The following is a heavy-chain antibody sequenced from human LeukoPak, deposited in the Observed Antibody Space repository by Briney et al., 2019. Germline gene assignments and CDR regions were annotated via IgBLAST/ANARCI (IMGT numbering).Heavy chain of an antibody. V-gene: IGHV4-39*01. CDR2: IYYSGSI. Sequence: PSETLSLTCTVSGGSISSSSYYWGWIRQPPGKGLEWIGSIYYSGSIYYNPSLKSRVTISVDTSKNQFSLKLSSVTAADTAVYYCARHSGPPYYFDYWGQGTLVTVSS. D-gene: IGHD3-10*01. CDR3: ARHSGPPYYFDY. CDR1: GGSISSSSYY. J-gene: IGHJ4*02.